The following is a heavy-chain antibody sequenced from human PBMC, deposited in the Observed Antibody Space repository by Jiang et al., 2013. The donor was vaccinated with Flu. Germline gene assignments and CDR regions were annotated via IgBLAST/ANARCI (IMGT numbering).Heavy chain of an antibody. J-gene: IGHJ5*02. D-gene: IGHD6-19*01. CDR1: GYSFTSYW. CDR3: ARHQKSSGWYSNWFDP. Sequence: KKPGESLRISCKGSGYSFTSYWISWVRQMPGKGLEWMGRIDPSDSYTNYSPSFQGHVTISADKSISTAYLQWSSLKASDTAMYYCARHQKSSGWYSNWFDPWGQGTLVTVSS. V-gene: IGHV5-10-1*01. CDR2: IDPSDSYT.